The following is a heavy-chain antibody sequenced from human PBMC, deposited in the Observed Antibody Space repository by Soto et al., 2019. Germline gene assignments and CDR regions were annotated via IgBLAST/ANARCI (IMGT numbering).Heavy chain of an antibody. V-gene: IGHV4-39*02. CDR2: IHYTGST. Sequence: PSETLSLTCTVSGVSISGSSYYWGWIRQPPGKGLEWIGNIHYTGSTYNNPSLKSRITISVDTSKNQFSLKLSSVTAADTAVYYCARDKITGLFDYWGQGTLVTVSS. CDR3: ARDKITGLFDY. J-gene: IGHJ4*02. D-gene: IGHD2-8*02. CDR1: GVSISGSSYY.